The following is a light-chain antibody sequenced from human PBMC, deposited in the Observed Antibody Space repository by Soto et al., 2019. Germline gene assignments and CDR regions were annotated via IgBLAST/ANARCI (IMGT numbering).Light chain of an antibody. J-gene: IGKJ2*01. CDR2: KVS. V-gene: IGKV2-24*01. CDR3: LQSTQYRPYI. Sequence: DVVLTQTPLSSPVTLGQPASISCRSSQSLVHSDGNTYLGWFHQRPGQPPRLILAKVSNRFPGGPDKVPGSGAGKNFPVKVSTGEAEDVGICLCLQSTQYRPYIVGQGTQLEI. CDR1: QSLVHSDGNTY.